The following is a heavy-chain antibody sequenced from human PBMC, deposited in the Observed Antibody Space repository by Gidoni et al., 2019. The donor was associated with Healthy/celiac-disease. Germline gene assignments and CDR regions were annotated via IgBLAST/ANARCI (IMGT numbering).Heavy chain of an antibody. CDR1: GGSFSGYY. CDR2: INHSGST. V-gene: IGHV4-34*01. Sequence: QVQLQQWGAGLWKPSETLSLTCAVYGGSFSGYYWSWIRQPPGKGLEWIREINHSGSTNYNPSLKGRVTISVDTSHNTFCLKLSSVIAADTAVYYCASIAARPTYNFDYWGQGNLTVSS. D-gene: IGHD6-6*01. CDR3: ASIAARPTYNFDY. J-gene: IGHJ4*02.